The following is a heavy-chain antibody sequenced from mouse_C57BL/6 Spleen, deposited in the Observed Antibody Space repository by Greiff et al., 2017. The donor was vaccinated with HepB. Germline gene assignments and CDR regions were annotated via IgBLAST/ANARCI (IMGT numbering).Heavy chain of an antibody. V-gene: IGHV5-17*01. D-gene: IGHD2-12*01. Sequence: EVQRVESGGGLVKPGGSLKLSCAASGFTFSDYGMHWVRQAPEKGLVWVAYISSGSSTIYYADTVKGRFTISRDNAKNTLFLQMANLRSEDKAMYYCARGELRLPYYAMDYWGQGTSVTVSS. CDR2: ISSGSSTI. CDR3: ARGELRLPYYAMDY. J-gene: IGHJ4*01. CDR1: GFTFSDYG.